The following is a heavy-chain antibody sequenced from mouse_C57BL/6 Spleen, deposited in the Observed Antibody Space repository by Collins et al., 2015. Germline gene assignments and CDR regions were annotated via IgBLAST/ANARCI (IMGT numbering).Heavy chain of an antibody. CDR3: ARGVLITTVVPYFDY. CDR2: ISDGGSYT. CDR1: GFTFSSYA. V-gene: IGHV5-4*01. J-gene: IGHJ2*01. D-gene: IGHD1-1*01. Sequence: EVQLVESGGGLVKPGGSLKLSCAASGFTFSSYAMSWVRQTPEKRLEWVATISDGGSYTYYPDNVKGRFTISRDNAKNNLYLQMSHLKSEDTAMYYCARGVLITTVVPYFDYWGQGTTLTVSS.